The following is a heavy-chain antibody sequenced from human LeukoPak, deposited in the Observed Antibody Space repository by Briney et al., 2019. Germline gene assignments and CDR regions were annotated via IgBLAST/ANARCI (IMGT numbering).Heavy chain of an antibody. D-gene: IGHD1-26*01. J-gene: IGHJ4*02. CDR2: ISSSSSYI. CDR1: GFTFSSYS. V-gene: IGHV3-21*01. Sequence: PGGSLRLSCAASGFTFSSYSMNWVRQAPGKGLEWVSSISSSSSYIYYADSLKGRFTISRDNAKNSLYLQMNSLRAEDTAVYYCAREAYSGSYYVSWGQGTLVTVSP. CDR3: AREAYSGSYYVS.